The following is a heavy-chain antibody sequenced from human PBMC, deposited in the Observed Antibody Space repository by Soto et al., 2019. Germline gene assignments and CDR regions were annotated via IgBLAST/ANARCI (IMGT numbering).Heavy chain of an antibody. CDR1: GFTFSSYA. CDR3: AREERAAMFNNFDY. CDR2: ISYDGSNK. V-gene: IGHV3-30-3*01. J-gene: IGHJ4*02. D-gene: IGHD5-18*01. Sequence: GGSLRLSCAASGFTFSSYAMHWVRQAPGKGLEWVAVISYDGSNKYYADSVKGRFTISRDNSKNTLYLQMNSLRAEDTAVYYCAREERAAMFNNFDYWGQGTLVTVSS.